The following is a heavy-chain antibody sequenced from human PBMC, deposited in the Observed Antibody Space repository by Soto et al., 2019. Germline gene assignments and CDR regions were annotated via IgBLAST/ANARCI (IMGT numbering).Heavy chain of an antibody. J-gene: IGHJ3*02. CDR2: LSYDGSKE. Sequence: QVQLGESGGGVVQPGRSLRLSCAASGFTLSDYAIHWVRQAPGKGLEWVAALSYDGSKEFYADSVKGRFTISRDSSKNTLFLQMDSLRTDDTAIYYCARLHITMIASDAFDIWGQGTMVTVSS. CDR3: ARLHITMIASDAFDI. V-gene: IGHV3-30-3*01. D-gene: IGHD3-22*01. CDR1: GFTLSDYA.